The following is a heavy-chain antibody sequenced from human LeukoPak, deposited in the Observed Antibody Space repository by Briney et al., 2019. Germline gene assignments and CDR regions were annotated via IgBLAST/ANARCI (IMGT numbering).Heavy chain of an antibody. CDR2: INHSGST. J-gene: IGHJ4*02. Sequence: SETLSLTCAVYVGSFSGYHWTWIRQSPGKGLEWIGEINHSGSTKYNPSLKSRVTISVDTSKNQFSLKLSSVTAADTAVYYCARGGSGYCSGGSCYYFDYWGQGTLVTVSS. D-gene: IGHD2-15*01. CDR3: ARGGSGYCSGGSCYYFDY. V-gene: IGHV4-34*01. CDR1: VGSFSGYH.